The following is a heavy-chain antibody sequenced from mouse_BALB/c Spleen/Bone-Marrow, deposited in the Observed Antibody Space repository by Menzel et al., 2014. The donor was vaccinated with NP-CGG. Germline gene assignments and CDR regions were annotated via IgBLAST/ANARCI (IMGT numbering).Heavy chain of an antibody. V-gene: IGHV14-3*02. D-gene: IGHD1-2*01. CDR2: IDSANDNT. CDR3: AGRCYGAY. J-gene: IGHJ2*01. CDR1: GFNIRDTY. Sequence: EVQVVESGAELVKPGASVKLSCTASGFNIRDTYLHWVKQRPEQGLEWIGRIDSANDNTKYDPKFQGKATITADSSSNTAYLQLSSFTSEDTSVYYCAGRCYGAYWGQGTTLTVSS.